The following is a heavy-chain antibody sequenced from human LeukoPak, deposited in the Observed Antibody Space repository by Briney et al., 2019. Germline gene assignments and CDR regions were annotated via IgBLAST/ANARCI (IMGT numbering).Heavy chain of an antibody. D-gene: IGHD3-22*01. V-gene: IGHV4-4*07. CDR1: GGSISSYY. J-gene: IGHJ4*02. Sequence: NPSENLSLTSTVSGGSISSYYWSWIPPPAGKGLEWIGRIYTSGSTNYNPSLNSRVTMSVDTSKNQFSLKLSSVTAADTAVYYCATSYCYDSSGYFDYHDYWGQGTLVTVSS. CDR3: ATSYCYDSSGYFDYHDY. CDR2: IYTSGST.